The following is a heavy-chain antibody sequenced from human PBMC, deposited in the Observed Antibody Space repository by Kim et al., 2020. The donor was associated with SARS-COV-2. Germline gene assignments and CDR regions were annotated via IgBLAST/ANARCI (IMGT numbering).Heavy chain of an antibody. Sequence: AQKLQGRVTMTTDTSTSTAYMGLRSLRSDDTAVYYCARYRPFSTVPIDPWGQGTLVTVSS. J-gene: IGHJ5*02. D-gene: IGHD4-4*01. V-gene: IGHV1-18*01. CDR3: ARYRPFSTVPIDP.